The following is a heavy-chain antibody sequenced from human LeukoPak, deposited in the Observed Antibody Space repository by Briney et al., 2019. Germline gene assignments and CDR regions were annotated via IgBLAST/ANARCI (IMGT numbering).Heavy chain of an antibody. Sequence: GGSLRLSCAASGFTVSHNYVSWVRQAPGKGLEWVSVIYSAGRTYYGDSVKGRFTISRDNSKNRLYLQMHSLRAEDTAVYYCARSSSSWHFYFDYCGQGTLVTVSS. D-gene: IGHD6-13*01. CDR3: ARSSSSWHFYFDY. V-gene: IGHV3-66*01. CDR2: IYSAGRT. CDR1: GFTVSHNY. J-gene: IGHJ4*02.